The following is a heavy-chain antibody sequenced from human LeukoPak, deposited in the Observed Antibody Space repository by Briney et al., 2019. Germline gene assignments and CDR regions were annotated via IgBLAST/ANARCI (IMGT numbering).Heavy chain of an antibody. V-gene: IGHV4-34*01. D-gene: IGHD1-26*01. J-gene: IGHJ4*02. CDR3: ARVYEGVGATTGYFDY. CDR1: GGSFSGYY. CDR2: INHSGST. Sequence: SETLSLTCAVYGGSFSGYYWSWIRQPPGKGLEWIGEINHSGSTNYNPSLKSRVTISVDTSKNQFSLKLSSVTAADTAVYYCARVYEGVGATTGYFDYWGQGTLVTVSS.